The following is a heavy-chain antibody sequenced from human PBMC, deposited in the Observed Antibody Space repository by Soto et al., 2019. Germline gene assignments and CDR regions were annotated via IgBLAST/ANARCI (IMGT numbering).Heavy chain of an antibody. Sequence: GESLKISCQGSGYSFTSYWIGWVRRMPGKGLEWMGIIYPGDSDTRYSPSFQGQVTISADKSINTAYLQWSSLKASDTAMYYCARRVTFGGIIAIDYWGQGAQVTVSS. J-gene: IGHJ4*02. CDR3: ARRVTFGGIIAIDY. CDR1: GYSFTSYW. V-gene: IGHV5-51*01. D-gene: IGHD3-16*02. CDR2: IYPGDSDT.